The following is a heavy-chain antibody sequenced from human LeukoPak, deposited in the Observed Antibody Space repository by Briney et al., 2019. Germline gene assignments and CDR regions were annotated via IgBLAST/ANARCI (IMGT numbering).Heavy chain of an antibody. CDR3: ARDRPAGSSHDMDV. D-gene: IGHD2-15*01. J-gene: IGHJ6*02. CDR2: ISACSGNT. CDR1: GYTFSSYG. Sequence: ASVKVSFKASGYTFSSYGISWVRQAPGQGPEWMGWISACSGNTNYEQKFQGRDTMTTDTSPSTAYMEVRSLRSDDTAVYYCARDRPAGSSHDMDVWGQGTTVTVSS. V-gene: IGHV1-18*01.